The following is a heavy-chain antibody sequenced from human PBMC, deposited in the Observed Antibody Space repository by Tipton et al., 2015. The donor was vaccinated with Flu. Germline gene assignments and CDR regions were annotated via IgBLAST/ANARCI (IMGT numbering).Heavy chain of an antibody. Sequence: TLSLTCSVSGDSIGYPYFWGWIRQAPGKGLEWIGNIHRSGNGYYNPSLKSRVTMSLDTSKNQFSLKMSSVTAADTAMYYCARDYGDLNWFDPWGQGTLVTVSS. CDR3: ARDYGDLNWFDP. CDR2: IHRSGNG. CDR1: GDSIGYPYF. D-gene: IGHD4-17*01. V-gene: IGHV4-38-2*02. J-gene: IGHJ5*02.